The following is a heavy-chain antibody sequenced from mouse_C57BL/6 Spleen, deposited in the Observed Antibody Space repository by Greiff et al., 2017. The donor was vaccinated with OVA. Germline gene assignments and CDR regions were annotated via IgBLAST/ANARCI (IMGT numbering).Heavy chain of an antibody. CDR3: AREGYGSSYDWYFDV. CDR1: GYSITSGYY. Sequence: EVQLMESGPGLVKPSQSLSLTCSVTGYSITSGYYWNWIRQFPGNKLEWMGYISYDGSNNYNPSLKNRISITRDTSKNQFFLKLNSVTTEDTATYYCAREGYGSSYDWYFDVWGTGTTVTVSS. CDR2: ISYDGSN. V-gene: IGHV3-6*01. J-gene: IGHJ1*03. D-gene: IGHD1-1*01.